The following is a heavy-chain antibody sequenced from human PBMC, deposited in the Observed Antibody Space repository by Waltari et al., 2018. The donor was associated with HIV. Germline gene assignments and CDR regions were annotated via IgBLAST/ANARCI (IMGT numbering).Heavy chain of an antibody. Sequence: EVQLVESGGGLVKPGGSLRLSCAASGFTFSNFSLNWVRQSPGKGLEWFSTISSGSSDIYYADSVKRRFTISRDNAKNSLYLQMNSLRVEDTAVYYCARVNTMVQGVRVYYYGMDVWGQGTTVTVSS. CDR2: ISSGSSDI. CDR1: GFTFSNFS. J-gene: IGHJ6*02. CDR3: ARVNTMVQGVRVYYYGMDV. D-gene: IGHD3-10*01. V-gene: IGHV3-21*01.